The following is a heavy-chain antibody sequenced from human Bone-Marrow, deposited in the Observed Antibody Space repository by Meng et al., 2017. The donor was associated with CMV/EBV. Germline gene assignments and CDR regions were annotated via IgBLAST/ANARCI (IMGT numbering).Heavy chain of an antibody. V-gene: IGHV1-2*02. D-gene: IGHD2-2*02. J-gene: IGHJ4*02. CDR1: GGTFSSYA. CDR3: ATHGIIRRYCSSTSCYTGNVVDY. Sequence: ASVKVSCKASGGTFSSYAISWVRQAPGQGLEWMGGINPNSGGTNYAQKFQGRVTMTRDTSISTAYMELSRLRSDDTAVYYCATHGIIRRYCSSTSCYTGNVVDYWGQGTLVTVSS. CDR2: INPNSGGT.